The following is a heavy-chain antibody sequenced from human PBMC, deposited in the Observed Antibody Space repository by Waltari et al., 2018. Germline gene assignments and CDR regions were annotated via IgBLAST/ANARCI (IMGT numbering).Heavy chain of an antibody. V-gene: IGHV4-38-2*01. Sequence: QVQLQESGPGLVKPSETLSLTCAVSGFSISRGYQWGWIRQPPGQGLEWIGSIYHSGSTYFNPSLNSRVTISVETSKKKVSLRLSSVTAADTAVYYCARMFYDFWTGYSDYWGHGTLVTVAS. CDR1: GFSISRGYQ. J-gene: IGHJ4*01. CDR3: ARMFYDFWTGYSDY. D-gene: IGHD3-3*01. CDR2: IYHSGST.